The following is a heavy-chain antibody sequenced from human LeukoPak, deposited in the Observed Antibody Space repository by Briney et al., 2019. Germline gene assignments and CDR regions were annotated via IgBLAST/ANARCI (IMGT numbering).Heavy chain of an antibody. CDR1: GYTFTSYA. CDR3: AKPSLRIAAAEMDV. D-gene: IGHD6-13*01. J-gene: IGHJ6*04. Sequence: GASVKVSCKASGYTFTSYAMNWVRQAPGQGLEWMGWINTNTGNPTYAQGFTGRFVFSLDTSVSTAYLQISSLKAEDTAVYYCAKPSLRIAAAEMDVWGKGTTVIVSS. V-gene: IGHV7-4-1*02. CDR2: INTNTGNP.